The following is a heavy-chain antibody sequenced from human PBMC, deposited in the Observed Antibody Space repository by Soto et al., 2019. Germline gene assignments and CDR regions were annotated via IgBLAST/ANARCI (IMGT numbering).Heavy chain of an antibody. CDR3: ARERQWEPLPY. J-gene: IGHJ4*02. Sequence: SETLSLTCTVSGGSISSGDYYWSWIRQPPGKGLEWIGYIYYSGSTYYNPSLKSRVTMTTDTSTGTAYMELRSLRSDDTAVYFCARERQWEPLPYWGQGTPVTVSS. V-gene: IGHV4-30-4*02. CDR1: GGSISSGDYY. CDR2: IYYSGST. D-gene: IGHD1-26*01.